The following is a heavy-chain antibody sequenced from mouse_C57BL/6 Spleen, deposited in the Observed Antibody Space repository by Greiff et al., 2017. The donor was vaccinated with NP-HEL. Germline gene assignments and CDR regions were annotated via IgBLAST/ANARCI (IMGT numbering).Heavy chain of an antibody. Sequence: EVQLQQSGPELVKPGASVKIPCKASGYTFTDYNMDWVKQSHGKSLEWIGDINPNNGGTIYNQKFKGKATLTVDKSSSTAYMELRSLTSEDTAVYYCARFITTVGADAMDYWGQGTSVTVSS. D-gene: IGHD1-1*01. V-gene: IGHV1-18*01. CDR3: ARFITTVGADAMDY. J-gene: IGHJ4*01. CDR2: INPNNGGT. CDR1: GYTFTDYN.